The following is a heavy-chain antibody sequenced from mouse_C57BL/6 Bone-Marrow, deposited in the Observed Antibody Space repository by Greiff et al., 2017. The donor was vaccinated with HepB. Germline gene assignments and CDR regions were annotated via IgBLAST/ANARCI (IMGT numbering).Heavy chain of an antibody. CDR2: IYPGDGDT. V-gene: IGHV1-82*01. CDR1: GYAFSSSW. Sequence: QVQLQQSGPELVKPGASVKISCKASGYAFSSSWMNWVKQRPGKGLEWIGRIYPGDGDTNYNGKFKGKATLTADKSSSTAYMQLSSLTSEDSAVYFCARLRGIYYAMDYWGQGTSVTVSS. CDR3: ARLRGIYYAMDY. J-gene: IGHJ4*01.